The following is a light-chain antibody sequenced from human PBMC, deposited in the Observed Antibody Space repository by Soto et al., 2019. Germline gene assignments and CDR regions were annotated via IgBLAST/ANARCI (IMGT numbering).Light chain of an antibody. CDR3: TSYTSSNTWV. Sequence: QSVLTQPASVSGSPGQSITISCTGTRRDVGAYSYVAWYQQHPGKAPKLLIYEVSNRPSGVSNRFSGSKSGNTASLTISGLQAEDEADFYCTSYTSSNTWVFGGGTKLTVL. V-gene: IGLV2-14*03. J-gene: IGLJ3*02. CDR2: EVS. CDR1: RRDVGAYSY.